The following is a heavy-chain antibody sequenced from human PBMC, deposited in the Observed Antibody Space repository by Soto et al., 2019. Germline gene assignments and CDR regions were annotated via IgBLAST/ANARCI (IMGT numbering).Heavy chain of an antibody. CDR2: MSYDGSIK. D-gene: IGHD3-10*01. CDR1: GFTFSSYG. J-gene: IGHJ6*02. V-gene: IGHV3-30*18. CDR3: AKDFGSGSYEDFYYGTDV. Sequence: QVQLVESGGGVVQPGRSLRLSCAASGFTFSSYGIHWVLQAPGRGLEWVAVMSYDGSIKYYADSVKGRFTISRDNSKNSLYLQMNSLRAEDTAVYYCAKDFGSGSYEDFYYGTDVWGQGTTVTVSS.